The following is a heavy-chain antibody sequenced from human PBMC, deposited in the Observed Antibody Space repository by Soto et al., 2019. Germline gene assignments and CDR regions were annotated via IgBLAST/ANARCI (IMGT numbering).Heavy chain of an antibody. Sequence: EVHLLESGGGLVQPGGSLRLSCAASGFTFSNSAMTWVRQALGKGPEWVSSIGRTNNTHYADSVKGRFAISRDNSQNTLNMQLNRLTAEDTAVYFCAKVDAYSYRTDHWGQGTLVTVSS. D-gene: IGHD3-16*02. CDR1: GFTFSNSA. CDR2: IGRTNNT. V-gene: IGHV3-23*01. CDR3: AKVDAYSYRTDH. J-gene: IGHJ4*02.